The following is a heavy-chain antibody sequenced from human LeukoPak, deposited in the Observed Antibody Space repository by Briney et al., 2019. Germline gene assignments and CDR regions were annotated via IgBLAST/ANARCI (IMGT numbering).Heavy chain of an antibody. CDR3: AKDIGGVAPGTAVTGTDPGDY. J-gene: IGHJ4*02. D-gene: IGHD6-19*01. Sequence: GGSLRLSCAASGFTFSSYAMSWVRQAPGKGLEWVSAISGSGGSTYYADSVKGRFTISRDNSKNTLYLQMNSLRAEDTAVYYCAKDIGGVAPGTAVTGTDPGDYWGQGTLVTVSS. CDR1: GFTFSSYA. CDR2: ISGSGGST. V-gene: IGHV3-23*01.